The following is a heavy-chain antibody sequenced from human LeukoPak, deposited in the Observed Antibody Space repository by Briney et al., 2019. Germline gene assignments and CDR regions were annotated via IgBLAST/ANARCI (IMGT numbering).Heavy chain of an antibody. Sequence: PGGSLRLSCAASGFTFSSYAMSWVRQAPGKGLEWVSAISGSGGSTYYADSVKGRFTISRDNSKNTLYLQMNSLRAEDTAVYYCAKTPLARYSSGWYGYWGQGTLVTVSS. J-gene: IGHJ4*02. CDR3: AKTPLARYSSGWYGY. CDR1: GFTFSSYA. CDR2: ISGSGGST. V-gene: IGHV3-23*01. D-gene: IGHD6-19*01.